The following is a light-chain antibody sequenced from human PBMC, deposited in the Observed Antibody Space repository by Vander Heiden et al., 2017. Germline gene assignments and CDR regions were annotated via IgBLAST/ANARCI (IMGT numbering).Light chain of an antibody. CDR1: SSNIGSHT. Sequence: QSVLTQPPSASGTPGQRVTVPCSGSSSNIGSHTVNWYQQLPGTAPKLLIYSNNQRPSGVPDRFSGSKSGTSASLAISGLQSEDEADYFCAAWDDSLSALNYVFGTGTTVTVL. V-gene: IGLV1-44*01. J-gene: IGLJ1*01. CDR2: SNN. CDR3: AAWDDSLSALNYV.